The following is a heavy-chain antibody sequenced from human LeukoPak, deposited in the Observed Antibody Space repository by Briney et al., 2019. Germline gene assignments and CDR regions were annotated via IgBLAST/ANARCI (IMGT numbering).Heavy chain of an antibody. CDR1: GYTFTGYY. J-gene: IGHJ3*02. CDR3: ARQDYYDTTVPDI. V-gene: IGHV1-2*02. Sequence: ASVKVSCKASGYTFTGYYLHWVRQAPGQGLEWMGWINPNSGDTNYAQKFQGRVTMTRDTSISTAYMELSRLRSDDTAVYYCARQDYYDTTVPDIWGQGTMVTVSS. CDR2: INPNSGDT. D-gene: IGHD3-22*01.